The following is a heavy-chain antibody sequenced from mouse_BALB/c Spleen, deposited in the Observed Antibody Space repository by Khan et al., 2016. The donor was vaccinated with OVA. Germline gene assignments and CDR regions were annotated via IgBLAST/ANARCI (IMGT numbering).Heavy chain of an antibody. J-gene: IGHJ4*01. D-gene: IGHD2-4*01. V-gene: IGHV2-6-7*01. CDR1: GFSLTGYG. CDR3: AREIYYDYGYYYAMDY. CDR2: IWGDGST. Sequence: VKLLESGPGLMAPSQSLSITCTVSGFSLTGYGVNWVRQPPGKGLEWLGMIWGDGSTDYNSALKSRLSISKDNSKSQVFLKMNSLHTDDTARYYCAREIYYDYGYYYAMDYWGQGTSVTVSS.